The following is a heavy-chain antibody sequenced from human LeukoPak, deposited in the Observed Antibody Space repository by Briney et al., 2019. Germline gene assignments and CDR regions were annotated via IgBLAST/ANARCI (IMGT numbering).Heavy chain of an antibody. CDR3: AINRGADYSAWFDP. J-gene: IGHJ5*02. CDR2: SNPNSGGT. CDR1: GYTSTDYY. V-gene: IGHV1-2*02. Sequence: ASAKVSCKASGYTSTDYYMHWVRHAPGQGLEWRGWSNPNSGGTKYAQKFQGRVTMTRDTSISTAYMELSRLRSDDTAVYYCAINRGADYSAWFDPGGQGTLVTVSS. D-gene: IGHD2-15*01.